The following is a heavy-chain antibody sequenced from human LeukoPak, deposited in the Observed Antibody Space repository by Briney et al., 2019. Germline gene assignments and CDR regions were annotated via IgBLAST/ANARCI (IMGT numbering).Heavy chain of an antibody. CDR3: ARVSPADQEDYYYYYMDV. CDR2: IYTSGST. V-gene: IGHV4-4*07. Sequence: SETLSLTCTVSGGSISSYYWSWIRQPAGKGLEWIGRIYTSGSTNYNPSLKSRVTMSVDTSKNQFSLKLSSVTAADTAVYYCARVSPADQEDYYYYYMDVWGKGTTVTISS. J-gene: IGHJ6*03. CDR1: GGSISSYY.